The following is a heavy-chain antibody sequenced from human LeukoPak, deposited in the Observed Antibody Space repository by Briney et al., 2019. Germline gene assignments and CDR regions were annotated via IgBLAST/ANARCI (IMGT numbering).Heavy chain of an antibody. D-gene: IGHD4-17*01. CDR3: ARPRVYGDYDAFDI. CDR2: IYYSGST. J-gene: IGHJ3*02. V-gene: IGHV4-39*07. Sequence: SETLSLTCIVSGGSISSGTYYWGWIRQPPGKGLEWIGSIYYSGSTYYNPSLKSRVTISVDTSKNQFSLKLSSVTAADTAVYYCARPRVYGDYDAFDIWGQGTMVTVSS. CDR1: GGSISSGTYY.